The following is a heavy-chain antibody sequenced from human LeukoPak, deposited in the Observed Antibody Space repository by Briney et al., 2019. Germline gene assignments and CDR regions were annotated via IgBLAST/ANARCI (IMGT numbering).Heavy chain of an antibody. CDR2: ITGNGGST. V-gene: IGHV3-64*01. Sequence: GGSLRLSCAASGFTFSNYAMHWVRQAPGKGLEYVSAITGNGGSTYRANSVRGRFTISRDNSKNTVYLQMGSLRAEDMAVYYCARGPSGVFYMDVWGKGTTVTVSS. CDR1: GFTFSNYA. D-gene: IGHD3-10*01. CDR3: ARGPSGVFYMDV. J-gene: IGHJ6*03.